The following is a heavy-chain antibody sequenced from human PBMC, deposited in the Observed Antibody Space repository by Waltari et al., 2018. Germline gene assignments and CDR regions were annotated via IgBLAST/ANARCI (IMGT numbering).Heavy chain of an antibody. CDR3: ATYGGIAAAGKGDY. V-gene: IGHV1-69-2*01. CDR2: VDPEDGEK. D-gene: IGHD6-13*01. J-gene: IGHJ4*02. CDR1: GYTFTDYY. Sequence: EVQLVQSGAEVKKPGATVKISCKASGYTFTDYYMHWVQQAPGKGLEWMGRVDPEDGEKIYAEKFQGRVTITADTSTDTAYMELSSLRSEDTAVYYCATYGGIAAAGKGDYWGQGTLVTVSS.